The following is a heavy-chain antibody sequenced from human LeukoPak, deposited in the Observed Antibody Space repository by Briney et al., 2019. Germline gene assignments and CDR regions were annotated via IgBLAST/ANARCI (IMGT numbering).Heavy chain of an antibody. D-gene: IGHD3-22*01. CDR3: ARVGYYDNSGYLDY. J-gene: IGHJ4*02. CDR1: GGSMSFYY. V-gene: IGHV4-59*01. Sequence: SETLSLTCTVSGGSMSFYYWNWIRQSPGKGLEWIGYIYYTGSTKYNPSLQSRVTISVDKSENQFSLNLYSVTAAGTAVYYCARVGYYDNSGYLDYWGQGTQVTVSS. CDR2: IYYTGST.